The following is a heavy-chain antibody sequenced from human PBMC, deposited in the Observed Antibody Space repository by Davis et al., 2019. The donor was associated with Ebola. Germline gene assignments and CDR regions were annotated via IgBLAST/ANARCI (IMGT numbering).Heavy chain of an antibody. Sequence: ASVKVSCKASGYTFTGYYIHWVRQAPGQGLEWMGWINPDSGATNYAQKFQGRVTMTRDTSINTAYMELSRLGSDDTAVYYCARDLEVRDGSSWSYYYYYMDVWGKGTTVTVSS. CDR1: GYTFTGYY. D-gene: IGHD6-13*01. V-gene: IGHV1-2*02. J-gene: IGHJ6*03. CDR2: INPDSGAT. CDR3: ARDLEVRDGSSWSYYYYYMDV.